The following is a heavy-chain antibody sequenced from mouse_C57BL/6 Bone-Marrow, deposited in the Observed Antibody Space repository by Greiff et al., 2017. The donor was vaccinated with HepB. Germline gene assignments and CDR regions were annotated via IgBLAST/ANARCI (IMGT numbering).Heavy chain of an antibody. Sequence: VQLVESGAELVRPGTSVKVSCKASGYAFTNYLIEWVKQRPGQGLEWIGVINPGSGGTNYNEKFKGKATLTADKSSSTAYMQLSSLTSEDSAVYFCARSSNYGYYAMDYWGQGTSVTVSS. J-gene: IGHJ4*01. CDR3: ARSSNYGYYAMDY. D-gene: IGHD2-5*01. CDR1: GYAFTNYL. V-gene: IGHV1-54*01. CDR2: INPGSGGT.